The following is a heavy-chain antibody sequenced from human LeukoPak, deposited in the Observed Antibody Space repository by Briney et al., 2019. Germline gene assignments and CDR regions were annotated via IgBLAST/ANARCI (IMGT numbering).Heavy chain of an antibody. D-gene: IGHD3-10*01. CDR3: AKGGYYGSGSYNDY. Sequence: GGSLRLSCAASGFTFSSYAMSWVRQAPGKGLEWVSAINGSGGSTYYADSVKGRFTISRDNSKNTLYLQMNSLRAEDTAVYYCAKGGYYGSGSYNDYWGQGILVTVSS. V-gene: IGHV3-23*01. CDR2: INGSGGST. CDR1: GFTFSSYA. J-gene: IGHJ4*02.